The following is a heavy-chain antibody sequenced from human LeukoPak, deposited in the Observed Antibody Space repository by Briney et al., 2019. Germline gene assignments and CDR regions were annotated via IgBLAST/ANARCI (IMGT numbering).Heavy chain of an antibody. V-gene: IGHV3-23*01. CDR2: NTGSVG. D-gene: IGHD3-10*01. CDR1: GFTFSSFA. CDR3: ARGSDLGSYNELEF. J-gene: IGHJ4*02. Sequence: GGSLRLSCTASGFTFSSFAMSWVRQAPGKGLEWVSGNTGSVGYYANSVKGRFTISRDNSKNTLYLQMNSLGAEDTATYYCARGSDLGSYNELEFWGQGTLVTVSS.